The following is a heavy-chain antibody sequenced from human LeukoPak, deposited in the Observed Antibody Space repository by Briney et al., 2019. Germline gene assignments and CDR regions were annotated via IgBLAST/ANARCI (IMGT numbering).Heavy chain of an antibody. D-gene: IGHD3-22*01. CDR3: ARHQYYDSSGYYGGYYFDY. CDR1: GGSISSSSYY. Sequence: SETLSLTCIVSGGSISSSSYYWGWIRQPPGTGLEWIGSIYYSGSTYYNPSLKSRVTISVDTSKNQFSLKLSSVTAADTAVYYCARHQYYDSSGYYGGYYFDYWGQGTLVTVSS. J-gene: IGHJ4*02. V-gene: IGHV4-39*01. CDR2: IYYSGST.